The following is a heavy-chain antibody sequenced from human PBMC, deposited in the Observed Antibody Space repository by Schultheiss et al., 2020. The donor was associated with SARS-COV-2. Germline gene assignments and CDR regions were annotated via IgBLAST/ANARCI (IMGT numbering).Heavy chain of an antibody. Sequence: SETLSLTCTVSGGSISSYYWSWIRQPPGKGLEWIGYIYYSGSTNYNPSLKSRVTISVDTSKNQFSLKLSSVTAADTAVYYCARADHHYDPGAFDIWGQGTMVTVSS. V-gene: IGHV4-59*01. CDR1: GGSISSYY. CDR2: IYYSGST. J-gene: IGHJ3*02. D-gene: IGHD3-3*01. CDR3: ARADHHYDPGAFDI.